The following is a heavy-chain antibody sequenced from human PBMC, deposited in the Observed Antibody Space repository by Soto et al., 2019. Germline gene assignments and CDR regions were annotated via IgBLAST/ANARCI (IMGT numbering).Heavy chain of an antibody. V-gene: IGHV4-30-2*01. CDR2: TYNSGST. CDR3: AIAFGRSGYR. J-gene: IGHJ4*02. D-gene: IGHD3-22*01. Sequence: QLQLQESGSGLVKPSQTLSLTCAVSGGSISSGGYSWSWIRQPPGKGLEWIGYTYNSGSTYYNPFLKCRVTISVVRSKNQFSLMVGCVTAADTAVYYCAIAFGRSGYRWGQGTLVTVSS. CDR1: GGSISSGGYS.